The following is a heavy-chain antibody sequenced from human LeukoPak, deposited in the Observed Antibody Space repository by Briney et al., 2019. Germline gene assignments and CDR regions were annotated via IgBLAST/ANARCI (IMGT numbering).Heavy chain of an antibody. CDR2: IIPIFGTA. CDR1: GGTFSSYA. CDR3: ARGSIRFDQWKGKIGTSGIDAFEI. J-gene: IGHJ3*02. Sequence: GASVKVSCKASGGTFSSYAISWVRQAPGQGLEWMGGIIPIFGTANYAQKFQGRVTITADESTSTAYMELSSLRSEDTAVYYCARGSIRFDQWKGKIGTSGIDAFEIWGQGTMVTVSS. D-gene: IGHD1-1*01. V-gene: IGHV1-69*13.